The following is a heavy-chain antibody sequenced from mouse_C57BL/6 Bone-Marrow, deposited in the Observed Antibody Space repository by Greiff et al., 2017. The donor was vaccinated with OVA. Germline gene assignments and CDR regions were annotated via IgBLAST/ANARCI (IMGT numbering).Heavy chain of an antibody. CDR3: ARSQTAQATYFDY. CDR1: GYAFSSSW. D-gene: IGHD3-2*02. CDR2: IYPGDGDT. Sequence: QVQLKQSGPELVKPGASVKISCKASGYAFSSSWMNWVKQRPGKGLEWIGRIYPGDGDTNYNGKFKGKATLTADKSSSTAYMQLSSLTSEDSAVYFCARSQTAQATYFDYWGQGTTLTVSS. V-gene: IGHV1-82*01. J-gene: IGHJ2*01.